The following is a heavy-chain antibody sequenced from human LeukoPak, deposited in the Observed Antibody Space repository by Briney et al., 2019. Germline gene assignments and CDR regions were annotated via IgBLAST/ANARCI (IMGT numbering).Heavy chain of an antibody. V-gene: IGHV3-7*01. CDR1: GFTFSRSW. Sequence: PGGSLRLSCTASGFTFSRSWMNWIRQAPGKGLEWVANINPDGDGMRFVDSVKGRFTMSRDNAQSSLHLQMNSLRVEGTAFYYCAAWTDRGYSYWGQGVTVTVSS. D-gene: IGHD5-12*01. CDR3: AAWTDRGYSY. CDR2: INPDGDGM. J-gene: IGHJ4*02.